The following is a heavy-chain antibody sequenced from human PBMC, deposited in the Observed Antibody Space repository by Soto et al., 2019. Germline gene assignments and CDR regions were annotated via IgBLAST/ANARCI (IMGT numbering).Heavy chain of an antibody. Sequence: EVQLLESGGGVVQPGGSLRLSCVASGFNFKKFAMAWVRQAAGEGLEWVSGISCCGGSASYADSVKGRFSIARDDSKNTVSLQLNCLRVEDTAQYYCAKADGQQWLIPHLDNWGQGTLVTVS. CDR1: GFNFKKFA. V-gene: IGHV3-23*01. J-gene: IGHJ4*02. CDR2: ISCCGGSA. D-gene: IGHD6-19*01. CDR3: AKADGQQWLIPHLDN.